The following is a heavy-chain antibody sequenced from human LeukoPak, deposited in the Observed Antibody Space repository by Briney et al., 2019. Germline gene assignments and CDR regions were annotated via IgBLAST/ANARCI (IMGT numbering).Heavy chain of an antibody. CDR1: GGTFSSYA. CDR2: FDPEDGET. D-gene: IGHD3-9*01. J-gene: IGHJ4*02. Sequence: GASVKVSCKASGGTFSSYAISWVRQAPGKGLEWMGGFDPEDGETIYAQKFQGRVTMTEDTSTDTAYMELSSLRSEDTAVYYCATTPIRYYDILTGYGRYDYWGQGTLVTVSS. CDR3: ATTPIRYYDILTGYGRYDY. V-gene: IGHV1-24*01.